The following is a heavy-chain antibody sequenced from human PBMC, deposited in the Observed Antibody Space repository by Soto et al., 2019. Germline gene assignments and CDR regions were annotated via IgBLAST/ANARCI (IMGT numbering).Heavy chain of an antibody. Sequence: PGGSLRLSCAASGFTVSSNYMSWVRQAPGKGLEWVSVIYSGGSTYYADSVKGRFTISIDNSKNTLYPQMNSLRAEDTAVYYCARSTRGLGGAFDIWGQGTMVTVSS. V-gene: IGHV3-66*01. J-gene: IGHJ3*02. CDR2: IYSGGST. D-gene: IGHD2-2*01. CDR3: ARSTRGLGGAFDI. CDR1: GFTVSSNY.